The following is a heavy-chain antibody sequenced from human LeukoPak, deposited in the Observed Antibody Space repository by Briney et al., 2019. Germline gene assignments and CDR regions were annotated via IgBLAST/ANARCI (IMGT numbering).Heavy chain of an antibody. CDR2: IYYSGST. J-gene: IGHJ4*02. D-gene: IGHD3-10*01. Sequence: PSETLSLTCTVPGGSISSSSYYWGWIRQPPGKGLEWIGSIYYSGSTYYNPSLKSRVTISVDTSKNQFSLKLRSVTATDTAVYYCARDPSYGSGSYYNPYYFDYWGQGTLVTVSS. V-gene: IGHV4-39*07. CDR3: ARDPSYGSGSYYNPYYFDY. CDR1: GGSISSSSYY.